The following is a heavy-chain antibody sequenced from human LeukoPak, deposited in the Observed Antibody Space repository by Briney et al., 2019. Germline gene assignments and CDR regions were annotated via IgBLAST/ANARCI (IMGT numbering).Heavy chain of an antibody. J-gene: IGHJ4*02. CDR2: IYHSGST. D-gene: IGHD3-16*01. V-gene: IGHV4-38-2*02. CDR3: ARDPDGGPDY. Sequence: SETLSLTCAVSGYSISSGYYWGWIRQPPGKGLEWIGSIYHSGSTYYNPSLKSRVTISVDTSKNHFSLKLSSVTAADTAVYYCARDPDGGPDYWGQGTLVTVSS. CDR1: GYSISSGYY.